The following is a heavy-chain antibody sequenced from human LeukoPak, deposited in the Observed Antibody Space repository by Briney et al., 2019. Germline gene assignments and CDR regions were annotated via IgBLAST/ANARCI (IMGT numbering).Heavy chain of an antibody. V-gene: IGHV3-7*01. CDR2: IKQDGSAK. CDR1: GFTFSSYW. Sequence: GGSLRLSCAASGFTFSSYWMNWARQAPGKGLEWVANIKQDGSAKYYVDCVKGRFTISRDNGRNSLYLQMNSLRAEDTAVYYCARDIGSYYGVWGQGTLVTVSS. D-gene: IGHD1-26*01. J-gene: IGHJ4*02. CDR3: ARDIGSYYGV.